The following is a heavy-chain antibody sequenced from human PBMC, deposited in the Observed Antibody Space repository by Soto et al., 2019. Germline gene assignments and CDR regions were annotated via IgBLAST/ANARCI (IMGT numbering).Heavy chain of an antibody. V-gene: IGHV4-39*01. CDR2: IFYTGST. CDR3: ARPKTIGAAAGKGWFDP. Sequence: LVMRSHACSVGGGCGDSKRYYRAWNRQPPGKGLEWIGSIFYTGSTYYSPSLRGRLIISVDPSKNQFSLKLTSVTAADTAIYYCARPKTIGAAAGKGWFDPWGQGTLVTVSS. D-gene: IGHD6-13*01. CDR1: GGCGDSKRYY. J-gene: IGHJ5*02.